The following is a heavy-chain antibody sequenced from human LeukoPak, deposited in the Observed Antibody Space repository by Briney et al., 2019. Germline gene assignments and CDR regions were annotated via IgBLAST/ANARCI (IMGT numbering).Heavy chain of an antibody. CDR2: INHSGST. CDR1: GGSFSGYY. Sequence: RPSEALSLTCAVYGGSFSGYYWGWIRQPPGKGLEWIGEINHSGSTNYNPSLKSRVTISVDTSKNQFSLKLSSVTAADTAVYYCARTGHRYFDYWGQGTLVTVSS. V-gene: IGHV4-34*01. CDR3: ARTGHRYFDY. J-gene: IGHJ4*02. D-gene: IGHD1-14*01.